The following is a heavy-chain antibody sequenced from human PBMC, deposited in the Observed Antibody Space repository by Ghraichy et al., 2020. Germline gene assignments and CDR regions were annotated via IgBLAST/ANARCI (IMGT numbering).Heavy chain of an antibody. J-gene: IGHJ4*02. CDR2: INHSGST. V-gene: IGHV4-34*01. Sequence: SETLSLTCAVYGGSFSGYYWSWIRQPPGKGLEWIGEINHSGSTNYIPSLKSRVTISVDTSKNQFSLKLSSVTAADTSLYYCARVPYCSSTSCWLFDYWGQGTLVTVSS. CDR3: ARVPYCSSTSCWLFDY. CDR1: GGSFSGYY. D-gene: IGHD2-2*01.